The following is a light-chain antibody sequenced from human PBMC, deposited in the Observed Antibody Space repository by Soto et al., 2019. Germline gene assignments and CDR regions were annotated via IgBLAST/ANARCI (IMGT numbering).Light chain of an antibody. J-gene: IGKJ4*01. Sequence: EIVLTQSPGTLSLSPGERATLSCRASQSVTSSLVWYQQKPGQAPRLLIYDASDRATGIPARFSGSGSGTDFTLTISSLEPEDSAVYYCQHRSTWPRTFXGGTKVDIK. CDR2: DAS. V-gene: IGKV3-11*01. CDR3: QHRSTWPRT. CDR1: QSVTSS.